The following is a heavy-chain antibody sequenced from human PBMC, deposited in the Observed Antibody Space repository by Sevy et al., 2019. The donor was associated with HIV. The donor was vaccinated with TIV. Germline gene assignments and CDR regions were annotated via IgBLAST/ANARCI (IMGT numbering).Heavy chain of an antibody. CDR3: ARDIRGIAARPGNWFDP. J-gene: IGHJ5*02. CDR2: IYTSGST. CDR1: GGSISSYY. D-gene: IGHD6-6*01. V-gene: IGHV4-4*07. Sequence: SETLSLTCTVSGGSISSYYWSWIRHPAGKGLEWIGRIYTSGSTNYNPSLKSRVTMSVDTSKNQFSLKLSSVTAADTAVYYCARDIRGIAARPGNWFDPWGQGTLVTVSS.